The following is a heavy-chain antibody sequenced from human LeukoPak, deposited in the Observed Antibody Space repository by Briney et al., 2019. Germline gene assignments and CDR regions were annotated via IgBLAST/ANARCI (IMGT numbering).Heavy chain of an antibody. D-gene: IGHD1-26*01. Sequence: ASVKVSCKTSGYTFPSYDINWVRQATGQGLERMGWMNTNSGNTGYTQKFQGRVTISRNTSITTAYIELSSLRSEDTTVYYCARGPKWTGSYYYFDYWGQGTLVTVSS. CDR3: ARGPKWTGSYYYFDY. CDR2: MNTNSGNT. V-gene: IGHV1-8*01. CDR1: GYTFPSYD. J-gene: IGHJ4*02.